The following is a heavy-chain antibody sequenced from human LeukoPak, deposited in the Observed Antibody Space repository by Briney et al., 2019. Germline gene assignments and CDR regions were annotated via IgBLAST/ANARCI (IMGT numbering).Heavy chain of an antibody. J-gene: IGHJ4*02. Sequence: GGSLRLSCAASGFTFSSYAMSWVHQAPGKGLEWVSGISTSGGSTSSADSVKGRFTASRDNPRNTLYMQMNSLRAEDTAIYYCAIMHPYYDGSGYWVQWGQGTLVTVSS. CDR3: AIMHPYYDGSGYWVQ. V-gene: IGHV3-23*01. CDR2: ISTSGGST. CDR1: GFTFSSYA. D-gene: IGHD3-22*01.